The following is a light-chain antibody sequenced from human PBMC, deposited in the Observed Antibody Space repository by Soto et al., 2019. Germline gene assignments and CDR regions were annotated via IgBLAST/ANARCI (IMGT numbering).Light chain of an antibody. V-gene: IGLV2-8*01. CDR3: SSHEGSKNYV. Sequence: QSVLTQPPSASGSPGQSVTISCTGTSSDVGGYNYVSWYQQYPGKAPKLMIYEVSKRPSGVPDRFSGSKSGNTASLTVSGLQADVYADYYCSSHEGSKNYVFGTGTIVNVL. CDR2: EVS. CDR1: SSDVGGYNY. J-gene: IGLJ1*01.